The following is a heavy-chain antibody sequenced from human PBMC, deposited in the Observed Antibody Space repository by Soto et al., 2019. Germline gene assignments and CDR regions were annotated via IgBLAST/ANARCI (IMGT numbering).Heavy chain of an antibody. J-gene: IGHJ6*03. Sequence: EVQLVESGGGLVQPGGSLRLSCSASGFTFSTYSMSWVRQAPGKGLEWVSFLTRGSSYIYYADSVKGRFTISRDNAMNSLYLQMNSLRAEDTAVYYCARPRHGDPGRFSYYYMDVWGKGTTVTVSS. CDR1: GFTFSTYS. V-gene: IGHV3-21*01. CDR3: ARPRHGDPGRFSYYYMDV. D-gene: IGHD4-17*01. CDR2: LTRGSSYI.